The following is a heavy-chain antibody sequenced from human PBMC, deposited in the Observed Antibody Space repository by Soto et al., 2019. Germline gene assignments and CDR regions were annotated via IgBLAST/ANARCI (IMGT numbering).Heavy chain of an antibody. CDR1: GYTLTELS. D-gene: IGHD4-4*01. V-gene: IGHV1-24*01. CDR2: FDPEDGET. J-gene: IGHJ2*01. CDR3: ARPLWRDDYNWGYFDL. Sequence: GASVKVSCKVSGYTLTELSMHWVRQAPGKGLEWMGGFDPEDGETIYAQKFQGRVTMTEDTSTDTAYMELSSLRSEDTAVYYCARPLWRDDYNWGYFDLWGRGTLVTVSS.